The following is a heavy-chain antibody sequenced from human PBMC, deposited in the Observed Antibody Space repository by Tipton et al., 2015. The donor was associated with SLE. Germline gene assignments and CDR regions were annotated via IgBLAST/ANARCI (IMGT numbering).Heavy chain of an antibody. J-gene: IGHJ4*02. CDR1: GGSISSYY. CDR3: ARDSSGYSIFFDY. Sequence: SLTCTVSGGSISSYYWSWIRQPPGKGLEWIGYIYYSGSTNYNPSLKSRVTISVDTSKNQFSLKLSSVTAADTAVYYCARDSSGYSIFFDYWGQGTLVTVSS. D-gene: IGHD3-22*01. CDR2: IYYSGST. V-gene: IGHV4-59*12.